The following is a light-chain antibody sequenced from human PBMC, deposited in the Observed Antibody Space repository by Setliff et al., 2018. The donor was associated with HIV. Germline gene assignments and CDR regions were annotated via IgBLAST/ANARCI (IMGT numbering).Light chain of an antibody. J-gene: IGLJ1*01. CDR2: DVS. Sequence: QSALAQPASVSGSTGQSITISCTGTSSDVGGYNYVSWYQKHPGKAPKPMIYDVSKRPSGVSNRFSGSKSGNTASLTISGLQAEDEADYYCSSYTSSSTPPVFGTGTKVTVL. CDR1: SSDVGGYNY. CDR3: SSYTSSSTPPV. V-gene: IGLV2-14*01.